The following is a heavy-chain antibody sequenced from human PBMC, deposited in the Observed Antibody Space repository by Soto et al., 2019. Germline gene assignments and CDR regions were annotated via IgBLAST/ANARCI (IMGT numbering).Heavy chain of an antibody. CDR2: ISAYNGNT. J-gene: IGHJ4*02. D-gene: IGHD2-2*01. V-gene: IGHV1-18*01. CDR1: GYTFTSYG. Sequence: KWSSASVKVSCKASGYTFTSYGISWVRQAPGQGLEWMGWISAYNGNTNYAQKLQGRVTMTTDTSTSTAYMELRSLRSDDTAVYYCARDIYCSSTSCQTNTKDYWGQGTLVTVSS. CDR3: ARDIYCSSTSCQTNTKDY.